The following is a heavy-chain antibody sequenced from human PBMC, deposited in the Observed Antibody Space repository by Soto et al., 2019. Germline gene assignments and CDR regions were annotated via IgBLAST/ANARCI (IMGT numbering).Heavy chain of an antibody. D-gene: IGHD2-2*01. CDR3: ARPARECSSPGCAN. Sequence: GGSLRLSCAASGVVFSNYWMSWVRRAPGKGLEWLANINQDGSGRFHADSVKGRFTISRDNAKNSLYLQMTSLRAEDTAVYYCARPARECSSPGCANWGQGTLVTVSS. CDR1: GVVFSNYW. CDR2: INQDGSGR. J-gene: IGHJ4*02. V-gene: IGHV3-7*01.